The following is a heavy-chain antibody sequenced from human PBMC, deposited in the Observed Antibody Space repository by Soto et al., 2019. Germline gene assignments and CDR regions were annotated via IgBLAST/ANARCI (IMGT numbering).Heavy chain of an antibody. CDR3: PGGEF. J-gene: IGHJ4*02. CDR1: GGSFIGHF. V-gene: IGHV4-34*01. Sequence: SDTLSLTCAVTGGSFIGHFCSWIRHSPDKGLEWIGEINDTGSTYYNPSFNTRFTISLDVSRGQISLRLTSMTAADSLAYYCPGGEFWGQGPRVTV. CDR2: INDTGST. D-gene: IGHD2-21*01.